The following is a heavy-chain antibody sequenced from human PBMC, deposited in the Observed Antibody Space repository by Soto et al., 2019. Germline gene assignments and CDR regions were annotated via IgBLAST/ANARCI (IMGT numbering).Heavy chain of an antibody. J-gene: IGHJ5*02. CDR2: IYYSGST. Sequence: SETLSLTCTVSGGSISSSSYYWGWIRQPPGKGLEWIGSIYYSGSTYYNPSLKSRVTISVDTSKNQFSLKLSSVTAADTAVYYCARHGRTAMNPFGWFDPWGQGTLVTVSS. D-gene: IGHD5-18*01. CDR3: ARHGRTAMNPFGWFDP. CDR1: GGSISSSSYY. V-gene: IGHV4-39*01.